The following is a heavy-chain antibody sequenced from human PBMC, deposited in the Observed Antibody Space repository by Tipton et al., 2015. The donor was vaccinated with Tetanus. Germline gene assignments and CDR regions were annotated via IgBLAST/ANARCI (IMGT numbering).Heavy chain of an antibody. J-gene: IGHJ4*02. CDR2: IYTSGST. CDR3: ARHQREGFLEWLLSSFDY. CDR1: GGSISSYY. D-gene: IGHD3-3*01. Sequence: TLSLTCTVSGGSISSYYWSWIRQPAGKGLEWIGHIYTSGSTNYNPSLKSRVTISVDTSKNQFSLKLSSVTAADTAVYYCARHQREGFLEWLLSSFDYWGQGTLVTVSS. V-gene: IGHV4-4*07.